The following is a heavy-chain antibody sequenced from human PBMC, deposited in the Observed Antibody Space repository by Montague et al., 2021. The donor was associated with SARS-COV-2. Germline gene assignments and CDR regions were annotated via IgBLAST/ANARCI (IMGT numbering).Heavy chain of an antibody. CDR3: VKWSSSYGSPNTDFFDS. Sequence: SLRLSCAASAFTLSNYALTLARQTPGKGLVWVSTISDSGRTFYAYSAXXLLTLSRDNSKNTLHLQMNSVRVEDTAVYRCVKWSSSYGSPNTDFFDSWGQGTLVTGSS. V-gene: IGHV3-23*01. J-gene: IGHJ4*02. CDR1: AFTLSNYA. CDR2: ISDSGRT. D-gene: IGHD3-10*01.